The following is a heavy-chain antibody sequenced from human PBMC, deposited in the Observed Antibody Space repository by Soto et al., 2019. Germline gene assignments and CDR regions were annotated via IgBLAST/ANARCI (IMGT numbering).Heavy chain of an antibody. V-gene: IGHV3-66*01. D-gene: IGHD3-16*01. Sequence: EVQLVESGGGLVQPGGSLRLSCAASGFTVSSNYMSWVRQAPGKGLEWVSVIYSGGSTYYADSVKGRFTISRDNSKNTLYLQMTGLGAEDTAVYYCARSRLLGGDWFDPWGQGTLVTVSS. J-gene: IGHJ5*02. CDR2: IYSGGST. CDR1: GFTVSSNY. CDR3: ARSRLLGGDWFDP.